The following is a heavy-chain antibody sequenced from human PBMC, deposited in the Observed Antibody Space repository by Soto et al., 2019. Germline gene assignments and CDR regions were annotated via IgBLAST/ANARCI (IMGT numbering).Heavy chain of an antibody. CDR1: GDTFNFYS. CDR2: VNPIVSMS. CDR3: ASSYCSGYRGFDY. J-gene: IGHJ4*02. V-gene: IGHV1-69*02. Sequence: QVQLVQSGAEVKRPGSSVKVSCKASGDTFNFYSINWVRQAPGLGLEWMGRVNPIVSMSNYAQKFQGRVTINAEKSTGTTYMELRSLRSGDTAIYYCASSYCSGYRGFDYWGQGALVTVSS. D-gene: IGHD3-10*01.